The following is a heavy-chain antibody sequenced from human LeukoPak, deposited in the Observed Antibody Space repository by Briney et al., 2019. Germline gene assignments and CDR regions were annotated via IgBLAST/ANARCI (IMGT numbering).Heavy chain of an antibody. D-gene: IGHD6-13*01. CDR1: GGSIRSSSYY. CDR2: IYYSGST. CDR3: ARDLCSSRTNDAFVI. J-gene: IGHJ3*02. Sequence: PSETLSLTCTVAGGSIRSSSYYWGWIRQPPGRGLEWIGSIYYSGSTYYNPSLKSRVTISVDTSKNQFSLKLSSVTAADTAVYYCARDLCSSRTNDAFVIWGQGTMVTVSS. V-gene: IGHV4-39*07.